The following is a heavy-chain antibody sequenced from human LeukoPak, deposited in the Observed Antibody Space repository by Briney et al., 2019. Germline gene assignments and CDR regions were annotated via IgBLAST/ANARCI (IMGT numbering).Heavy chain of an antibody. Sequence: GTSVKVSCKASGFTFTSRSAVQWVRQARGQRLEWIGWIVVGSDNTNYAQKFQERVTITRDMSTSTAYMELSSLRSEDTAVYYCAAPYSSTWFDYWGQGTLVTVYS. CDR2: IVVGSDNT. J-gene: IGHJ4*02. CDR1: GFTFTSRSA. V-gene: IGHV1-58*01. CDR3: AAPYSSTWFDY. D-gene: IGHD6-13*01.